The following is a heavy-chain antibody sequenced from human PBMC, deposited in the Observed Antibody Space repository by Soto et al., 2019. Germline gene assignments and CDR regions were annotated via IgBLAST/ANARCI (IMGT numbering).Heavy chain of an antibody. V-gene: IGHV3-11*01. CDR3: ARDLYSSSMDNWFDP. D-gene: IGHD6-6*01. CDR1: GFTFSDYY. J-gene: IGHJ5*02. Sequence: GGSLRLSCAASGFTFSDYYMSWIRQAPGKGLEWVSYISSSGSTIYYADSVKGRFTISRDNAKNSLYLQMNSLRAEDTAVYYCARDLYSSSMDNWFDPWGQGTLVTVSS. CDR2: ISSSGSTI.